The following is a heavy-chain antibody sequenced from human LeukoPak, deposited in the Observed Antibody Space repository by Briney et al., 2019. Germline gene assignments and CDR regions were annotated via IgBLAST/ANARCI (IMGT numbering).Heavy chain of an antibody. CDR2: IKQVGSVK. Sequence: GGSLRLSCAAPGFTFYNYCMSWVRQALRKRLEWVAHIKQVGSVKHYLDSVKGRFTISRDNTENSLYPHMNNLRVEDTAVYYCARDLGPSWYHSFDPWGQGTLVTVSS. CDR1: GFTFYNYC. J-gene: IGHJ5*02. CDR3: ARDLGPSWYHSFDP. V-gene: IGHV3-7*03. D-gene: IGHD3-16*01.